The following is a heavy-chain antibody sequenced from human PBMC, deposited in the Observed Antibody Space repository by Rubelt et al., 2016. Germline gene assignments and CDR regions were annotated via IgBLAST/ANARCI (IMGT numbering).Heavy chain of an antibody. V-gene: IGHV1-69*04. CDR2: IIPHLGIA. Sequence: QVQLVQSGAEVKKPGSSVKVSCKASGGTFSSYAISWVRQAPGQGLEWMGRIIPHLGIANYAQKFPRRVTMTRDTATSTVYMELSSLRSEDTAVYYCARSPRYDFEDNWFDPWGQGTLVTVSS. D-gene: IGHD3-3*01. J-gene: IGHJ5*02. CDR3: ARSPRYDFEDNWFDP. CDR1: GGTFSSYA.